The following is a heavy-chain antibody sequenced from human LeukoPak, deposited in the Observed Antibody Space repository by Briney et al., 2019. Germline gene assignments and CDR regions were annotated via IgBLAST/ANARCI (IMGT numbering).Heavy chain of an antibody. CDR2: IKQDGSQQ. CDR1: GFTFSSHW. Sequence: PGGSLRLSCTASGFTFSSHWMTWVRQAPGKGLEWVANIKQDGSQQYFVDSVKGRFTISRDNAKNSLYLQMNSLRAEDTAVYYCALEGGGATPYAFDIWGQGTMVTVSS. V-gene: IGHV3-7*01. D-gene: IGHD1-26*01. J-gene: IGHJ3*02. CDR3: ALEGGGATPYAFDI.